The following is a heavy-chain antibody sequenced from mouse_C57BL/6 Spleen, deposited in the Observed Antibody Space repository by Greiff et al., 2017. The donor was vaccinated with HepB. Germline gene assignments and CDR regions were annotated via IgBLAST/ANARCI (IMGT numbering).Heavy chain of an antibody. CDR3: ARRSTDAMDY. Sequence: EVKLVDSGGDLVKPGGSLKLSCAASGFTFSSYGMSWVRQTPDKRLEWVATISSGGSYTYYPDSVKGRFTISRDNAKNTLYLQMSSLKSEDTAMYYCARRSTDAMDYWGQGTSVTVSS. J-gene: IGHJ4*01. D-gene: IGHD2-1*01. CDR2: ISSGGSYT. CDR1: GFTFSSYG. V-gene: IGHV5-6*02.